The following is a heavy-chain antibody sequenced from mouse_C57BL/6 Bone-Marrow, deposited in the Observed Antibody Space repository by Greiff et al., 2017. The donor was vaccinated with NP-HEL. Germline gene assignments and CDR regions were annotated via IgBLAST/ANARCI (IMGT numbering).Heavy chain of an antibody. CDR3: ARQLYDYSPCFAY. CDR1: GFTFSSYG. CDR2: ISSGGSYT. Sequence: EVKLVESGGDLVKPGGSLKLSCAASGFTFSSYGMSWVRQTPDKRLEWVATISSGGSYTYYPDSVKGRFTISRDNAKNTLYLQMSSLKAEDTAMYYCARQLYDYSPCFAYWGQGTLVTVSA. D-gene: IGHD2-4*01. J-gene: IGHJ3*01. V-gene: IGHV5-6*01.